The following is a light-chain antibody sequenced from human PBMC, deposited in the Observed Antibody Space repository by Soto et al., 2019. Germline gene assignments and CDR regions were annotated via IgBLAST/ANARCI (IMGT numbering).Light chain of an antibody. V-gene: IGKV1-33*01. CDR2: DAS. Sequence: DIQMTQSPSSLSASVGNRVTITCQASQDIATYLNWYQQKPGKAPKLLIYDASNLETGVPSRFSGSRSGTDFKFIISSLQPEDVATYYCQQYDNLPITFAQGTRLEVK. J-gene: IGKJ5*01. CDR1: QDIATY. CDR3: QQYDNLPIT.